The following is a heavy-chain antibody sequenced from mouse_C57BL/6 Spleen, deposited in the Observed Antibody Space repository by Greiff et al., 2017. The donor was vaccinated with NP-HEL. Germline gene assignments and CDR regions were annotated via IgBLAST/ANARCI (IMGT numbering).Heavy chain of an antibody. CDR1: GYSITSGYY. CDR2: ISYDGSN. J-gene: IGHJ4*01. Sequence: EVKLQESGPGLVKPSQSLSLTCSVTGYSITSGYYWNWIRQFPGNKLEWMGYISYDGSNNYNPSLKNRISITRDTSKNQFFLKLNSVTTEDTATYDCARGHYGTLMDYWGQGTSVTVSS. V-gene: IGHV3-6*01. CDR3: ARGHYGTLMDY. D-gene: IGHD1-1*01.